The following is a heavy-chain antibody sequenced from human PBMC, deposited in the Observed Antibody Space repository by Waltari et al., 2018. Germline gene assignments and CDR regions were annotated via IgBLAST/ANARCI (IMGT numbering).Heavy chain of an antibody. D-gene: IGHD2-2*02. CDR2: IPFDAINK. CDR3: ARDYTLDH. Sequence: QVQLVESGGGVVQPGGSLTLSCAGSGFPFNNFAMHWVRQAPGKGVEWVAYIPFDAINKFYADSVKGRFTISRDNSKNTLYLHMNSLRVEDTAVYYCARDYTLDHWGQGTLVTVSS. CDR1: GFPFNNFA. V-gene: IGHV3-30*02. J-gene: IGHJ4*02.